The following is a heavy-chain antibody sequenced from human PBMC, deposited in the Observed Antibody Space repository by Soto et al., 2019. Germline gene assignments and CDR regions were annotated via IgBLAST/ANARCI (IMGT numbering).Heavy chain of an antibody. D-gene: IGHD1-26*01. CDR1: GFTFSSYA. CDR2: ISGSGGST. J-gene: IGHJ6*02. Sequence: EVQLLESGGGLVQPGGSLRLSCAASGFTFSSYAMSWVRQAPGKGLEWVSAISGSGGSTYYADSVKGRFTISRDNSKNTRYLQLNSLRDEDKAVYYCAKDRGANHDYYDYGMDVWGQGTTVTVSS. CDR3: AKDRGANHDYYDYGMDV. V-gene: IGHV3-23*01.